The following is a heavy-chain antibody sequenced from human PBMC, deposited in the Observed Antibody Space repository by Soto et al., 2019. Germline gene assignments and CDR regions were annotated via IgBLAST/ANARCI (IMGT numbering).Heavy chain of an antibody. V-gene: IGHV1-69*13. CDR1: GGTFSSYA. CDR3: ARTMTTVVNLFPGPFDY. D-gene: IGHD4-17*01. Sequence: AXVKVSCKASGGTFSSYAISWVRQAPGQWLEWMGGIIPIFGTANYAQKFQGRVTITADESTSTAYMELSSLRSEDTAVYYCARTMTTVVNLFPGPFDYWGQGTLVTVSS. CDR2: IIPIFGTA. J-gene: IGHJ4*02.